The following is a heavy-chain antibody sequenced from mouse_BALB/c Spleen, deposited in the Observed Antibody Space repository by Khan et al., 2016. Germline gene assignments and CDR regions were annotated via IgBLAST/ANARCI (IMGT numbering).Heavy chain of an antibody. CDR3: TRDWAWFTY. Sequence: EVKLEESGGGLVQPGGSMKLSCVVSGFIFTNYWMNWVRQSPEKGLEWIAEIRLKSNNYATHYAESVKGRFTISRDDSKNSVYLQMNNLRVEDTGIYYGTRDWAWFTYWGQGTLVTVAA. CDR2: IRLKSNNYAT. J-gene: IGHJ3*01. V-gene: IGHV6-6*02. CDR1: GFIFTNYW.